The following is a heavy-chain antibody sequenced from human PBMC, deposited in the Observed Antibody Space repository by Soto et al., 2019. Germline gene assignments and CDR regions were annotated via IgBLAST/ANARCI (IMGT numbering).Heavy chain of an antibody. D-gene: IGHD4-17*01. CDR2: IRSQIDGGTT. Sequence: EGELVESGGVLVEPGGSLRLSCAASGFAFTNAWMTWVRQAPCKALEWIGRIRSQIDGGTTDYAGPVKGRFTISRDDSKNTLYLQMKRLKLEDTAVYYCTTVAYGEYVSDYWGQGTLVTLSS. CDR1: GFAFTNAW. V-gene: IGHV3-15*01. CDR3: TTVAYGEYVSDY. J-gene: IGHJ4*02.